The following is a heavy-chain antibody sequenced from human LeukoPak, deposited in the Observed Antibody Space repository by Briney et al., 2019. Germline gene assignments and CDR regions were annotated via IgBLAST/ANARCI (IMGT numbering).Heavy chain of an antibody. V-gene: IGHV4-4*02. J-gene: IGHJ4*02. CDR3: ARGGTTVTTELGASFDY. CDR1: GGSISSSNW. Sequence: SGTLSLTCAVSGGSISSSNWWSWVRQPPGKGLEWIGEIYHSGSTNYNPSLESRVTISVDKSKNQFSLKLSSVTAADTAVYYCARGGTTVTTELGASFDYWGQGTLVTVSS. CDR2: IYHSGST. D-gene: IGHD4-17*01.